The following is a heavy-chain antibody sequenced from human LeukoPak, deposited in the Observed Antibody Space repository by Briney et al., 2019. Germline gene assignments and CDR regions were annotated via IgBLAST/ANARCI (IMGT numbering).Heavy chain of an antibody. CDR1: GYTFTTYA. J-gene: IGHJ4*02. CDR3: ARDPIGSRWPYYFDY. V-gene: IGHV1-3*01. D-gene: IGHD6-13*01. Sequence: ASVKVSCKASGYTFTTYAKHWVRQAPGQRLEWMGWLNAGNGNTKYSQKFQARVTITRDTSASTAYMELSSLRSEDTAVYYCARDPIGSRWPYYFDYWGQGTLVTVSS. CDR2: LNAGNGNT.